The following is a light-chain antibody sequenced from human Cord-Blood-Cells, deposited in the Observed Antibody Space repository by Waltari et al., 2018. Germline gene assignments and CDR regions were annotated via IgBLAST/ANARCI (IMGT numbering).Light chain of an antibody. J-gene: IGKJ1*01. CDR1: QSVSSSY. CDR3: QQDYNLPWT. Sequence: EIVMTQSPATLSLSPGERATLPCRASQSVSSSYLSWYQQKPGQAPRLLTYGASPRATGIPARFSGSGSGTDFTLTISSLQPEDFAVYYCQQDYNLPWTFGQGTKVEIK. V-gene: IGKV3D-7*01. CDR2: GAS.